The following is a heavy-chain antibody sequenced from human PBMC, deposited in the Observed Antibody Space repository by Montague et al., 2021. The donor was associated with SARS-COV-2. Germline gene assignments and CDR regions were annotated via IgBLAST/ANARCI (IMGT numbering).Heavy chain of an antibody. CDR1: GSWNRGSGRK. CDR2: IKKSRST. V-gene: IGHV4-39*01. CDR3: DGSSEEEYYFDY. J-gene: IGHJ4*02. D-gene: IGHD3-22*01. Sequence: SETLSLTCTGLGSWNRGSGRKSGRMSQRHEQGLDGVGCIKKSRSTYYNPSLKSRVTISVDTSKNQFSLKLSSVTAADTAVYYCDGSSEEEYYFDYWGQGTLVTVSS.